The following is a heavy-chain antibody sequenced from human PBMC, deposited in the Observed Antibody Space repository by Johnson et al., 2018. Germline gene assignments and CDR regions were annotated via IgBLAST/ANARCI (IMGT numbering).Heavy chain of an antibody. V-gene: IGHV5-51*01. D-gene: IGHD1-26*01. J-gene: IGHJ6*04. CDR2: IWPGDSDT. Sequence: VQLVQSGAEVRKPGESLLISCKGSGYSFSNNWIGWVRQMPGEGLEWMGIIWPGDSDTKYSPSFQGQVTISADTSMSTVYLQWSRLKASDTAGYYCAKQRERGTSYMDVWGKGTTVTVSS. CDR1: GYSFSNNW. CDR3: AKQRERGTSYMDV.